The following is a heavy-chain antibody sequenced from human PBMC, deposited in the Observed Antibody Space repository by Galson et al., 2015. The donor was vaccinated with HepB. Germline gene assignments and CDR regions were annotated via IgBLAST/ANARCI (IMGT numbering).Heavy chain of an antibody. D-gene: IGHD6-13*01. Sequence: SLRLSCAASGFTFSSYSMNWVRQAPGKGLEWVSFISSSSTTIYYADSVKGRFTISRDDAKNSLYLQMNSLRAEDTAVNYCARDLTGYSSTWRGYWFFDLWGRGTLVTVSS. CDR1: GFTFSSYS. J-gene: IGHJ2*01. V-gene: IGHV3-48*04. CDR2: ISSSSTTI. CDR3: ARDLTGYSSTWRGYWFFDL.